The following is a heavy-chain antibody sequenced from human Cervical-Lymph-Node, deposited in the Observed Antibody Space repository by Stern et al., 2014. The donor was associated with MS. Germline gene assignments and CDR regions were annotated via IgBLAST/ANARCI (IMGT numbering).Heavy chain of an antibody. Sequence: EVQLVESGGGLVQPGGSLRLSCAASGFTFSSYWMHWVRQAPGQGLGWVSRINTVGSSTSYADSVKGRFAISRDNAKNTLYLQMNSLRAEDTAVYYCARDPSYCGGDCYANWFDPWGQGTLVTVSS. CDR2: INTVGSST. CDR1: GFTFSSYW. V-gene: IGHV3-74*01. D-gene: IGHD2-21*02. J-gene: IGHJ5*02. CDR3: ARDPSYCGGDCYANWFDP.